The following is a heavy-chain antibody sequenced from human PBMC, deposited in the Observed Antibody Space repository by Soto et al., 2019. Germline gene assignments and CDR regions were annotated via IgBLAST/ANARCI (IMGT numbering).Heavy chain of an antibody. V-gene: IGHV3-21*01. D-gene: IGHD1-1*01. CDR1: GFTFSSYS. Sequence: GSLRLSCAASGFTFSSYSMNWVRQAPGKGLEWVSSISSSSSYIYYAYSVKGRFTISRDNAKNSLYLQMNSLRAEDTAVYYCARSRAGMTGDAFDXWGQGTRVTVS. CDR3: ARSRAGMTGDAFDX. J-gene: IGHJ3*02. CDR2: ISSSSSYI.